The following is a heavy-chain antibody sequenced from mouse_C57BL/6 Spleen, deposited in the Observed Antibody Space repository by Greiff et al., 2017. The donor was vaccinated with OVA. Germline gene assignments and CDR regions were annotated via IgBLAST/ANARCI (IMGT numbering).Heavy chain of an antibody. D-gene: IGHD2-10*02. J-gene: IGHJ4*01. CDR3: GYALYYYAMDY. CDR2: INPNNGGT. Sequence: EVQLQQSGPELVKPGASVKISCKASGYTFTDYYMNWVKQSHGKSLEWIGDINPNNGGTSYNQKFKGKATLTVDKSSSTAYMELRSLTSEDSAVYYCGYALYYYAMDYWGQGTSVTVSS. CDR1: GYTFTDYY. V-gene: IGHV1-26*01.